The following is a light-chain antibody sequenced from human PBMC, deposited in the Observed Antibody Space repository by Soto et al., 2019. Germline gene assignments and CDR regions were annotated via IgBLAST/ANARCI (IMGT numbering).Light chain of an antibody. CDR3: QQRSNSPPIT. Sequence: EIVLTQSPATLSLSPGERATLSCRASQSVSSYLAWYQQKPGQAPRLLIYDASNRATGIPARFSGSGSGTDFTLTISSLEPEDFAVYYCQQRSNSPPITFAQGTRLAIK. V-gene: IGKV3-11*01. CDR2: DAS. J-gene: IGKJ5*01. CDR1: QSVSSY.